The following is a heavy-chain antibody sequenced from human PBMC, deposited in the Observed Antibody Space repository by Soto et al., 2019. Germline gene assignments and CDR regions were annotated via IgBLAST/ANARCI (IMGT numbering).Heavy chain of an antibody. V-gene: IGHV3-43*01. CDR2: ISWDGGST. CDR3: AKDTVGRKQLVLVGHFDY. D-gene: IGHD6-6*01. J-gene: IGHJ4*02. Sequence: GGSLRLSCAASGFTFDDYTMHWVRQAPGKGLEWVSLISWDGGSTYYADSVKGRFTISRDNSKNSLYLQMNSLRTEDTALYYCAKDTVGRKQLVLVGHFDYWGQGTLVTVSS. CDR1: GFTFDDYT.